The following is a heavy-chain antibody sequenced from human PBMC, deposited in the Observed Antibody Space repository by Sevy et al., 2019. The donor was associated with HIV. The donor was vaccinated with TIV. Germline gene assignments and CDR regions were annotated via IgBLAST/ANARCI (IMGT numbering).Heavy chain of an antibody. D-gene: IGHD3-22*01. CDR1: GFTFDDYA. J-gene: IGHJ6*02. CDR3: AKGGNRNYYDSSGYYPYYYYFGMDV. V-gene: IGHV3-9*01. Sequence: GGSQRLSCAASGFTFDDYAMHWVRQAPGKGLEWVSGISWNSGSIGYADSVKGRFTISRDNAKNSLYLQMNSLRAEDTALYYCAKGGNRNYYDSSGYYPYYYYFGMDVWGQGTTVTVSS. CDR2: ISWNSGSI.